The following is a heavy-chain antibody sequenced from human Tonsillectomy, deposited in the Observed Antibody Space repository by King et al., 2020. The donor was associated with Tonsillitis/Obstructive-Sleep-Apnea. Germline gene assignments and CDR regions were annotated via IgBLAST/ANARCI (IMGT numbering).Heavy chain of an antibody. D-gene: IGHD1-7*01. V-gene: IGHV5-10-1*01. Sequence: VQLVESGAEVKKPGESLRISCKGSGYSFTSYWISWVRQMPGKGLEWMGRIDPSDSYTDYSPSFQGHVTISADKSISTAYLQWSSLRASDTAMYYCARLATGTLYYYYHMDVWGKGTTVTVSS. J-gene: IGHJ6*03. CDR1: GYSFTSYW. CDR2: IDPSDSYT. CDR3: ARLATGTLYYYYHMDV.